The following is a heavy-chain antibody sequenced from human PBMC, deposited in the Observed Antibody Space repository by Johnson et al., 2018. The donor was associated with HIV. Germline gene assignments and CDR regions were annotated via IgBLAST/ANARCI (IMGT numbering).Heavy chain of an antibody. CDR2: IRYDGSNK. CDR3: AKWTRESGSGLFDI. CDR1: GFTFSSYG. J-gene: IGHJ3*02. V-gene: IGHV3-30*02. D-gene: IGHD2-15*01. Sequence: QVQLVESGGGVVQPGRSLRLSCAASGFTFSSYGMHWVRQAPGKGLEWVAFIRYDGSNKYYADSVKGRFTISRDNSKNTLYLQMNSLRAEDTAVYYCAKWTRESGSGLFDIWGQGTMVTVSS.